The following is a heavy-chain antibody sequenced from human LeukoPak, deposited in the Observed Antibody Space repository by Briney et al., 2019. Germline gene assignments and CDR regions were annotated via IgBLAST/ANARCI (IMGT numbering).Heavy chain of an antibody. CDR3: ARGSLVVVTASFDH. CDR1: GYTFTAYY. CDR2: INPNSGGT. J-gene: IGHJ4*02. Sequence: GASVKVSCEASGYTFTAYYMHWVRQAPGQGLEWMGWINPNSGGTDYAQKFQGRVTMTRDTSISTAYMELSSLSSDDTAVYYCARGSLVVVTASFDHWGQGTLVTVSS. V-gene: IGHV1-2*02. D-gene: IGHD2-21*02.